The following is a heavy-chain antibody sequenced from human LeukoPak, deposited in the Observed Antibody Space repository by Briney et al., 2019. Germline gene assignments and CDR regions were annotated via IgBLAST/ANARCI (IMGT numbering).Heavy chain of an antibody. D-gene: IGHD3-3*01. J-gene: IGHJ4*02. CDR3: ARGPYDFWSGYEFYFDY. CDR1: GFTFSTYS. Sequence: PGGSLRLSCAASGFTFSTYSMSWVRQAPGKGLEWVSSISGRSSYMYYADSVKGRFTISRDSAENSLYLQMNSLRAEDTAVYYCARGPYDFWSGYEFYFDYWGQGTLVTVSS. V-gene: IGHV3-21*01. CDR2: ISGRSSYM.